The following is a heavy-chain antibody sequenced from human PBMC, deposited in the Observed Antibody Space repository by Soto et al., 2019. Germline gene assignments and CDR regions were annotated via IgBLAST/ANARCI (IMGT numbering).Heavy chain of an antibody. V-gene: IGHV3-30*14. J-gene: IGHJ6*02. CDR2: ISYDGSNT. Sequence: QVQLVESGGGVVQPGRSLRLSCAASGFTFSSYAMHWVRQAPGKGMEWVAVISYDGSNTYYADSVKGRFTISRDNSKNTLYLQMNSLIAEDTAVYYCSRDRATVTTRGMDVWGQGTTVTVSS. CDR1: GFTFSSYA. CDR3: SRDRATVTTRGMDV. D-gene: IGHD4-4*01.